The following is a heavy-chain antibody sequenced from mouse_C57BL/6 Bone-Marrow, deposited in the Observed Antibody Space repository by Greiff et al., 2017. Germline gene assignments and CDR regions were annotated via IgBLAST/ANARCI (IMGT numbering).Heavy chain of an antibody. CDR3: ARKDGYDEYYFDY. D-gene: IGHD2-2*01. CDR1: GYTFTSYW. J-gene: IGHJ2*01. V-gene: IGHV1-64*01. Sequence: QVQLQQPGAELVKPGASVKLSCKASGYTFTSYWMHWVKQRPGQGLEWIGMIHPNSGSTNYNEKFKSKATLTVDKSSSTAYMQLSSLTSEDSAVYYCARKDGYDEYYFDYWGQGTTLTVSS. CDR2: IHPNSGST.